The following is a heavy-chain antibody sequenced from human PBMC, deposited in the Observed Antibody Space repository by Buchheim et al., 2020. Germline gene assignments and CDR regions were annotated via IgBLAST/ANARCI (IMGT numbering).Heavy chain of an antibody. D-gene: IGHD3-3*01. CDR3: ARGYRGITIFGVVTINWFDP. CDR1: GGSFSGYY. V-gene: IGHV4-34*01. CDR2: INHSGST. Sequence: QVQLQQWGAGLLKPSETLSLTCAVYGGSFSGYYWSWIRQPPGKGLEWIGEINHSGSTNYNPSLKSRVTISVDTSKNQFSLKLSSVTAADTAVYYCARGYRGITIFGVVTINWFDPWGQGTL. J-gene: IGHJ5*02.